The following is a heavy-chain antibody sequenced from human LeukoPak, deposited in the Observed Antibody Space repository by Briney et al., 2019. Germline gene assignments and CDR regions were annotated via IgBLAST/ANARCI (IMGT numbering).Heavy chain of an antibody. CDR1: GFTFSSYS. V-gene: IGHV3-21*01. CDR2: ISSSSSYI. Sequence: GGSLRLSCAASGFTFSSYSMNWVRQAPGKGLEWVSSISSSSSYIYYADSVKGRFTIPRDNAKNSLYLQMNSLRAEDTAVYYCARVVRLSSSWYSLDYWGQGTLVTVSS. CDR3: ARVVRLSSSWYSLDY. J-gene: IGHJ4*02. D-gene: IGHD6-13*01.